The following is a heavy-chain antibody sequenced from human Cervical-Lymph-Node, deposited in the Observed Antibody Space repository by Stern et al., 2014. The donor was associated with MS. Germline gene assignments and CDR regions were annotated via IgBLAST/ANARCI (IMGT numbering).Heavy chain of an antibody. D-gene: IGHD2-21*01. J-gene: IGHJ4*02. CDR2: IYPGDSDI. V-gene: IGHV5-51*03. CDR3: ARWSVACDS. Sequence: EVQLVESGAEVRKPGDSLKISCKTSGYRFINNWIAWVRQVPGKGLEWIGIIYPGDSDIRYSPSFQGHVTISVDKSTRTAYLQWSSLKASDTAVYYCARWSVACDSWGQGALITVSS. CDR1: GYRFINNW.